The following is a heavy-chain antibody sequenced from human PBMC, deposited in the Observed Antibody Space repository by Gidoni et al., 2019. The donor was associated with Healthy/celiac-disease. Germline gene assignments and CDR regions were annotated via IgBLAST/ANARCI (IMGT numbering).Heavy chain of an antibody. V-gene: IGHV4-34*01. D-gene: IGHD2-2*01. CDR3: ARGRLQYQLLRGYWFDP. CDR2: LNHSGST. J-gene: IGHJ5*02. Sequence: QVQLQPWGAGLLKPSETLSLTCSVYGGSFSGYYWSWIRQPPGKGLEWIGELNHSGSTNYNPSLKSRVTISVDTSKNQFSLKLSSVTAADTAVYYCARGRLQYQLLRGYWFDPWGQGTLVTVSS. CDR1: GGSFSGYY.